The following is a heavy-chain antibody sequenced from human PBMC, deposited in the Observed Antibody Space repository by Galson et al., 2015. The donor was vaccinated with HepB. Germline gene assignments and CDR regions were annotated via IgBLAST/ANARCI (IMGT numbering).Heavy chain of an antibody. J-gene: IGHJ3*02. CDR2: IWYDGSNK. D-gene: IGHD3-9*01. Sequence: SLRLSCAASGFTFSSYGMHWVRQAPGKGLEWVAVIWYDGSNKYYADSVKGRFTISRDNSKNTLYLQMNSPRAEDTAVYYCARALLRYFDWLPPYDAFDIWGQGTMVTVSS. V-gene: IGHV3-33*08. CDR1: GFTFSSYG. CDR3: ARALLRYFDWLPPYDAFDI.